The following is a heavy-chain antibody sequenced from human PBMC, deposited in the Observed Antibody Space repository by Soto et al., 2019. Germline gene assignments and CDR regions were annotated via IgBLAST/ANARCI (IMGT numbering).Heavy chain of an antibody. CDR2: ISVYNGKT. J-gene: IGHJ3*02. Sequence: QVPLVQSGAEVKKPGASVKVSCKASGYTFTSYGFIWVRQAPGQGLEWMGWISVYNGKTNYAQKLQGRVTMTTDTSTTTAYMELRSLRSDDTAVYYCAREGSGFHAFDIWGQGTMVTVSS. D-gene: IGHD1-26*01. CDR3: AREGSGFHAFDI. CDR1: GYTFTSYG. V-gene: IGHV1-18*01.